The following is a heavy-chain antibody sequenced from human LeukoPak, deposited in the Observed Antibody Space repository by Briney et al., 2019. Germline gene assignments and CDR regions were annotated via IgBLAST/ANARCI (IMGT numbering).Heavy chain of an antibody. D-gene: IGHD1-14*01. V-gene: IGHV3-11*01. CDR1: GFTFSDYY. J-gene: IGHJ4*02. CDR2: ISSSGSTI. Sequence: GGSLRLSCAASGFTFSDYYMSWIRQAPGKGLEWVSYISSSGSTIYYADSVKGRFTISRDNAKNSLYLQMNSLRAEDTALYYCAKAYGTTAIFDYWGQGTLVTVSS. CDR3: AKAYGTTAIFDY.